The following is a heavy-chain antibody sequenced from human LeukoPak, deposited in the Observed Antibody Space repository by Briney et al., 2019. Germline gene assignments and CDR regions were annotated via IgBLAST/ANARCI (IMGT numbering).Heavy chain of an antibody. J-gene: IGHJ3*02. Sequence: GASVKGSCKASGYTFTSYDINWVRQATGQGLERRGWMNPNSGNTGYAQKFQGRVTMTRNTSISTAYMELSSLRSEDTAVYYCAGYGSGSYRNYNAFDIWGQGTMVTVSS. CDR2: MNPNSGNT. CDR3: AGYGSGSYRNYNAFDI. D-gene: IGHD3-10*01. V-gene: IGHV1-8*01. CDR1: GYTFTSYD.